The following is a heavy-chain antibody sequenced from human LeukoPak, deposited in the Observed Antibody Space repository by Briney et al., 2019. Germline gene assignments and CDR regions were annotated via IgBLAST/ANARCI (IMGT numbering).Heavy chain of an antibody. CDR1: GGTFSSYA. D-gene: IGHD3-9*01. CDR2: IIPIFGTA. J-gene: IGHJ5*02. CDR3: ASAMTGENWFDP. Sequence: SVKVSCKASGGTFSSYAISWVRQAPGQGLEWMGRIIPIFGTANYAQKFQGRVTITTDESTSTAYMELSSLRSEDTAVYYCASAMTGENWFDPWGQGTLVTVSS. V-gene: IGHV1-69*05.